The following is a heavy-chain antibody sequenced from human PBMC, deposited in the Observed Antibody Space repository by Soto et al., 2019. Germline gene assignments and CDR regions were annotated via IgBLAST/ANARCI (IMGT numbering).Heavy chain of an antibody. CDR3: LKDNGTAMVRGGLPP. CDR1: GFTFSSFA. CDR2: ISDTGGYT. J-gene: IGHJ5*02. Sequence: GGSLRLSCSASGFTFSSFAMHWVRQAPGKGLEYISSISDTGGYTPYADSVKGRFTISRDNSKNTLYLQMSSLRPDDTAVYYCLKDNGTAMVRGGLPPWGRGALVTVSS. D-gene: IGHD3-10*01. V-gene: IGHV3-64D*06.